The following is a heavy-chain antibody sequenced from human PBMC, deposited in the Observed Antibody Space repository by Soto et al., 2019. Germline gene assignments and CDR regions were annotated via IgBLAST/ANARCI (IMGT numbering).Heavy chain of an antibody. CDR3: AISPVTIFGPPCWFDP. CDR1: GGSVISGGYY. V-gene: IGHV4-31*03. D-gene: IGHD3-3*01. CDR2: IYYSGST. J-gene: IGHJ5*02. Sequence: SETLSLTCTVSGGSVISGGYYWIWIRQHPGKGLEWIGYIYYSGSTYYNPSLKSRVTISVDTSKNQFSLKLSSVTAADTAVYYCAISPVTIFGPPCWFDPWGQGTLVTVSS.